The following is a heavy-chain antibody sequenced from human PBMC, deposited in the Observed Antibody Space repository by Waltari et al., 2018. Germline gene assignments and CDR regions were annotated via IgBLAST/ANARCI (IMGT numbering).Heavy chain of an antibody. CDR3: ARGRHYLDSRGHQAMGNAFDI. J-gene: IGHJ3*02. CDR1: GVSFTKYA. V-gene: IGHV1-69*05. Sequence: QVQLVQSGAEVKKPGSSVKVSCWASGVSFTKYAFNWLRQAPGQGREWVGGVSPCTQTTKSAQNFQGRVRIATGESATSAYLELSSLRSEDTAVYYCARGRHYLDSRGHQAMGNAFDIWGQGTTVTVSS. CDR2: VSPCTQTT. D-gene: IGHD3-22*01.